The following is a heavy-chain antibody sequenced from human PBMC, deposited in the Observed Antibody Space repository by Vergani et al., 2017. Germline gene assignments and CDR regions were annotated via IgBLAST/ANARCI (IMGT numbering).Heavy chain of an antibody. Sequence: EVQVLESGGGLVQPGESLRLSCEASGFSFSSHSMSWVRQAPGKGLEWISYISGSGHTKYYADSVKGRFAISRDNAKNSLYLQMNNLRVEDTAVYYCAKDLWYQLPYFDYWGQGTLVTVSS. D-gene: IGHD2-2*01. J-gene: IGHJ4*02. CDR1: GFSFSSHS. CDR2: ISGSGHTK. V-gene: IGHV3-48*03. CDR3: AKDLWYQLPYFDY.